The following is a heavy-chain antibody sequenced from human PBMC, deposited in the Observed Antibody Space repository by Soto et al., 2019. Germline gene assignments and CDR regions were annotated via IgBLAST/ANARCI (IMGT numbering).Heavy chain of an antibody. J-gene: IGHJ6*03. V-gene: IGHV4-34*01. CDR3: AGRSGYYYYYYMDV. CDR2: INHSGRT. Sequence: PSETLSLTCAVYGGSFSGYYWSWIRQPPGKGLEWIGEINHSGRTNYNPSLKSRVTISVDTSKNQFSLKLSSVTAADTAVYYCAGRSGYYYYYYMDVWGKGTTVTVSS. D-gene: IGHD3-3*01. CDR1: GGSFSGYY.